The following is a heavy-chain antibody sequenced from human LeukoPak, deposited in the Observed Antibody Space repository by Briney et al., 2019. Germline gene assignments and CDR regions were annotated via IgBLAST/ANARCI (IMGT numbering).Heavy chain of an antibody. CDR2: IYTSGST. V-gene: IGHV4-4*07. Sequence: SEPLSLTCSVSGYSISNYYWSWIRHPAGKGLEWIGRIYTSGSTSYNPSLKSRVTISVDKSKNQFSLKLSSVTAADTAVYYCARSIVVVPATRVTYYMDVWGKGTTVTVSS. CDR1: GYSISNYY. CDR3: ARSIVVVPATRVTYYMDV. J-gene: IGHJ6*03. D-gene: IGHD2-2*01.